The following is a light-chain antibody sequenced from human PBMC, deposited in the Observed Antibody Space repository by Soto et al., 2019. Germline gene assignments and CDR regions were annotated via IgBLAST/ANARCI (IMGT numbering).Light chain of an antibody. Sequence: QSALTQPASVSGSPGQSITIACTGTNRDVGSYNLVSWYQQRPGEAPKLIISEVRNRPSGISYRFTGSKPGNTASLTISGLQAEDEADYYCSSYTSSYTLPYIFGTGTKLTVL. CDR2: EVR. CDR1: NRDVGSYNL. J-gene: IGLJ1*01. V-gene: IGLV2-14*01. CDR3: SSYTSSYTLPYI.